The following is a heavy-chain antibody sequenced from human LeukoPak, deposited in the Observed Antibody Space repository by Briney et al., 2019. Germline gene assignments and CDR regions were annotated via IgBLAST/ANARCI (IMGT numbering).Heavy chain of an antibody. J-gene: IGHJ4*02. CDR3: ARDREGSGSTNLFDY. Sequence: ASVKVSCKASGGTFSSYAISWVRQAPGQGLEWMGGIIPIFGTANYAQRFQGRVTITADESTSTAYMELSSLRSEDTAVYYCARDREGSGSTNLFDYWGQGTLVTVSS. CDR1: GGTFSSYA. D-gene: IGHD1-26*01. V-gene: IGHV1-69*13. CDR2: IIPIFGTA.